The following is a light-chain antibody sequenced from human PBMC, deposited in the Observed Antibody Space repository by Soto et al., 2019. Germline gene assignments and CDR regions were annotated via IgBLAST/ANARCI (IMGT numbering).Light chain of an antibody. CDR3: NSSTIYKFYV. CDR1: GSDIGAYNY. V-gene: IGLV2-14*01. CDR2: GVT. Sequence: QSALTQPASVSGSPGQSITISCTGSGSDIGAYNYVSWYQQHPGKAPKLLIHGVTRRPSGVSSRFSASKSAYTASLTISGLQAEDDVNYYCNSSTIYKFYVFGHGT. J-gene: IGLJ1*01.